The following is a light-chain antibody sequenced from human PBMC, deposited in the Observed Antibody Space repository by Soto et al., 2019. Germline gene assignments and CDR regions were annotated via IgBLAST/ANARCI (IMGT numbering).Light chain of an antibody. CDR1: QSVNSN. Sequence: EIVMTQSPATLSVSPGERATLSCRASQSVNSNLVWYQQKPGQAPRLLIYGASTRATGIPDRFSGSGSGTEFTLTISSLQSEDFAVYYCQQYNNWLWTFGQGTKVEIK. V-gene: IGKV3-15*01. CDR2: GAS. J-gene: IGKJ1*01. CDR3: QQYNNWLWT.